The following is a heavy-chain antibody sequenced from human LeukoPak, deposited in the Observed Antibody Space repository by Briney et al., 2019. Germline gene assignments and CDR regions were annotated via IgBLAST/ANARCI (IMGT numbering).Heavy chain of an antibody. CDR3: ARTRGDCSGGSCYFDAFDI. Sequence: PGGSLRLSCAASGFTFSSYSMNWVRQAPGKGLEWVSSISSSSSYIYYADSVKGRFTISRDNAKNTLYLQMNSLRAEDTAVYYCARTRGDCSGGSCYFDAFDIWGQGTMATVSS. J-gene: IGHJ3*02. CDR2: ISSSSSYI. CDR1: GFTFSSYS. D-gene: IGHD2-15*01. V-gene: IGHV3-21*01.